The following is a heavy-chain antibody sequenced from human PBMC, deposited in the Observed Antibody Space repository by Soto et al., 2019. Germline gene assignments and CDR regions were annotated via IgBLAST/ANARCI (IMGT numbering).Heavy chain of an antibody. CDR2: ISASDDNT. Sequence: GGSLRLSCAASGLTFSSYAMSWVRQAPGKGLEWVSGISASDDNTYYPDSVKGRFTISRDNSKNTLYLQMNSLRAEDTALYYCADGGEWSFNFVYWGQGTLVTVSS. CDR3: ADGGEWSFNFVY. CDR1: GLTFSSYA. J-gene: IGHJ4*02. V-gene: IGHV3-23*01. D-gene: IGHD3-3*01.